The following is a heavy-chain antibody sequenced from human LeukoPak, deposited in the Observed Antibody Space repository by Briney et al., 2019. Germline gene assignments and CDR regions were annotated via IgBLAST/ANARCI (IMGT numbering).Heavy chain of an antibody. CDR2: ISYDESNK. J-gene: IGHJ4*02. CDR1: GFTFRTYG. CDR3: AKDTYYYGSGSPGDY. Sequence: PGRSLRLSCAVSGFTFRTYGMHWVRQAPGKGLEWVAVISYDESNKYYADSVKGRFTISRDNSKNTLYLQMNSLRAEDTAVYYCAKDTYYYGSGSPGDYWGQGTLVTVSS. V-gene: IGHV3-30*18. D-gene: IGHD3-10*01.